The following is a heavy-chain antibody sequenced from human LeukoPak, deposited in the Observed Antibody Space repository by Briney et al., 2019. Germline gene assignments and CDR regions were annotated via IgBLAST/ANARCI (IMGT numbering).Heavy chain of an antibody. V-gene: IGHV4-38-2*02. CDR2: IYYSGST. D-gene: IGHD6-13*01. CDR3: ARLHSSSWYSGDYNWFDP. Sequence: SETLSLTCTVSGYSISSGYYWGWIRQPPGKGLEWIGSIYYSGSTYYNPSLKSRVTISVDTSKNQFSLKLSSVTAADTAVYYCARLHSSSWYSGDYNWFDPWGQGTLVTVSS. J-gene: IGHJ5*02. CDR1: GYSISSGYY.